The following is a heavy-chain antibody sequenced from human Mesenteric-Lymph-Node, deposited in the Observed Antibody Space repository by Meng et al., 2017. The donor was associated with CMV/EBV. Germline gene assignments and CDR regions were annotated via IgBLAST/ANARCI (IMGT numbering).Heavy chain of an antibody. J-gene: IGHJ4*02. V-gene: IGHV3-7*01. CDR2: IKHDGNEK. D-gene: IGHD6-19*01. CDR1: GFSFSSYW. Sequence: GGSLRLSCAASGFSFSSYWMNWVRQAPGKGLEWVANIKHDGNEKYYVDSVKGRFTISRDNAKNSLYLQMNSLGAEDTAVYYCANTVVAGFGGVDYWGQGTLVTVSS. CDR3: ANTVVAGFGGVDY.